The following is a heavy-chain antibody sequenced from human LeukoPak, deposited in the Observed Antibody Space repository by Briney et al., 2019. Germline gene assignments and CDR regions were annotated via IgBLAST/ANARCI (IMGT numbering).Heavy chain of an antibody. D-gene: IGHD2-8*01. V-gene: IGHV1-69*13. J-gene: IGHJ5*02. CDR2: IIPIFGTA. CDR3: ARLGYCTNGVCYRKHNRLDP. Sequence: ASVKVSCKAAGGTFSSYAISWVRQAPGQGLEWMGGIIPIFGTAKYAQKFQGRVTITADELTRTAYMELSSLRSDDTAVYYCARLGYCTNGVCYRKHNRLDPWGQGTLVTVSP. CDR1: GGTFSSYA.